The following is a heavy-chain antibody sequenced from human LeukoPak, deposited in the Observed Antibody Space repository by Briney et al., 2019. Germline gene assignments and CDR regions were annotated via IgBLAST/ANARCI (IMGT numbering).Heavy chain of an antibody. V-gene: IGHV3-23*01. CDR2: ISGSGDNT. Sequence: QPGGSLRLSCAASGFTFSRYAMSWVRQAPGKGLEWVSAISGSGDNTHYADSVKGRFIISRDNSKNTLYLQMDSLRDEDTAVYYCAKDRLPDYYYYYYMDVWGKGATVTVSS. J-gene: IGHJ6*03. CDR1: GFTFSRYA. CDR3: AKDRLPDYYYYYYMDV. D-gene: IGHD4-11*01.